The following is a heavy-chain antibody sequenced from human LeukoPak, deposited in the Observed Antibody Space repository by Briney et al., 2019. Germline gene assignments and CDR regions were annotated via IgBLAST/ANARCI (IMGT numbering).Heavy chain of an antibody. CDR1: GYTFTGYY. D-gene: IGHD3-10*01. V-gene: IGHV1-2*02. CDR2: INPNSGGT. CDR3: ARSGLWFGELLPNWFDP. Sequence: ASVKVSCKASGYTFTGYYMHWVRQAPGQGLEWMGWINPNSGGTNYAQKFQGRVTMTRDTSISTAYMELSRLRSDDTAVYYCARSGLWFGELLPNWFDPWGQGTLVTVSS. J-gene: IGHJ5*02.